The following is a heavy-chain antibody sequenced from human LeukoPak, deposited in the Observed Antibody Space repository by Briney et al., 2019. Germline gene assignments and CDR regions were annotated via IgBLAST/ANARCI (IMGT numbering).Heavy chain of an antibody. CDR3: AKTRRLLWFGELFGAFDI. CDR2: ISGSGGST. J-gene: IGHJ3*02. V-gene: IGHV3-23*01. Sequence: GGSLRPSCAASGFTFSSYAMSWVRQAPGKGLEWVSAISGSGGSTYYADSVKGRFTISRDNSKNTLYLQMNSLRAEDTAVYYCAKTRRLLWFGELFGAFDIWGQGTMVTVSS. CDR1: GFTFSSYA. D-gene: IGHD3-10*01.